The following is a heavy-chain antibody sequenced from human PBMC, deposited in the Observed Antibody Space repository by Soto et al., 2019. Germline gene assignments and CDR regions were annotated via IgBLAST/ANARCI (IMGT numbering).Heavy chain of an antibody. CDR2: ISGSGGST. Sequence: VGSLRLSCAASGFTFSSYAMSWVRQAPGKGLEWVSAISGSGGSTYYADSVKGRFTISRDNSKNTLYLQMNSLRAEDTAVYYCAKTSSTLYYYYGMDVWGQGTTVTAP. CDR1: GFTFSSYA. CDR3: AKTSSTLYYYYGMDV. D-gene: IGHD2-2*01. V-gene: IGHV3-23*01. J-gene: IGHJ6*02.